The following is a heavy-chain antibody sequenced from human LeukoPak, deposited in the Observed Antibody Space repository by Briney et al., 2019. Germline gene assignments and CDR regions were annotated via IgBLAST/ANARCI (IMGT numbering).Heavy chain of an antibody. V-gene: IGHV3-53*01. J-gene: IGHJ4*02. D-gene: IGHD4-17*01. CDR2: IYSGGST. CDR3: ARGSNTVTEFDY. CDR1: GFTVSSNY. Sequence: GGSLRLSCAASGFTVSSNYMSWVRQAPGKGLEWVSVIYSGGSTYYADSVKGRFTISRDNSKSTLFLQMNSLRAEDTAVYYCARGSNTVTEFDYWGQGTLVTVSS.